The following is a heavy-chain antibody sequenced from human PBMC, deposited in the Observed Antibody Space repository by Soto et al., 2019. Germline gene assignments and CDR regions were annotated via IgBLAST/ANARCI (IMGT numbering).Heavy chain of an antibody. Sequence: GLPMRVSSTAAGLKISDYSMNWVSKKKGRGLEWVAVITCDGSNKYYADSVKGRFTISRDNSKNTLYLQMNSLRAEDTAVYYCAKDSPMTTVTYFDYWGQGTLVTVSS. CDR2: ITCDGSNK. D-gene: IGHD4-17*01. CDR3: AKDSPMTTVTYFDY. J-gene: IGHJ4*02. CDR1: GLKISDYS. V-gene: IGHV3-30*18.